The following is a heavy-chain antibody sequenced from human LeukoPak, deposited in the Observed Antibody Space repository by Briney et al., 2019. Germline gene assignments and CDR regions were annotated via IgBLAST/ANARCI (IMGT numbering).Heavy chain of an antibody. CDR1: GGSISSYY. CDR2: IFYSGTT. J-gene: IGHJ6*03. V-gene: IGHV4-59*01. Sequence: SETLSLTCTVAGGSISSYYWSWIRQPPGKGLEWIGFIFYSGTTNFNPSLNGRVSISRDTTKNLFSLRLRSVTAADTAVYFCARGRVSSSTWYSTYYYYFYMDVWGKGTTVTVSS. D-gene: IGHD1-1*01. CDR3: ARGRVSSSTWYSTYYYYFYMDV.